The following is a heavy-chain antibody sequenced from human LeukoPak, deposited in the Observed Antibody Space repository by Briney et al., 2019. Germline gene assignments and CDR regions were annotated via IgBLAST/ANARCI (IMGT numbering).Heavy chain of an antibody. CDR2: IYSSGNT. Sequence: SETLSLTCTASGGTFSSNAMSWVRQPAGKGLEYIGRIYSSGNTNYNPSLKSRVTMSVDTSRNQFSLLLHSVTAADTAVYYCARDWVRRGSYWYFYFWGRGTLVIVSS. CDR1: GGTFSSNA. J-gene: IGHJ2*01. CDR3: ARDWVRRGSYWYFYF. V-gene: IGHV4-4*07. D-gene: IGHD3-16*01.